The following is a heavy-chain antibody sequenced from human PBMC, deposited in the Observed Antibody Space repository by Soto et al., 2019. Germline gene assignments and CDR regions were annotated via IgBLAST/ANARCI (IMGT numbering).Heavy chain of an antibody. Sequence: PSETLSLTCSVSGSSFSNFYWSWIRQSAGKGLEWIGRIYTSGATSYNPSIKSRVTMSVDTSQTQMSLNLTSVTAADTAVYYCARGGIQLSYAFDHWGQGILVTVSS. D-gene: IGHD3-10*01. V-gene: IGHV4-4*07. CDR3: ARGGIQLSYAFDH. CDR2: IYTSGAT. J-gene: IGHJ4*02. CDR1: GSSFSNFY.